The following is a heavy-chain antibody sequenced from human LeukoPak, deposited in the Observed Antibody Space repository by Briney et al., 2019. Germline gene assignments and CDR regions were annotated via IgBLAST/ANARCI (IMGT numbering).Heavy chain of an antibody. V-gene: IGHV3-7*01. CDR1: GFTFSSYW. Sequence: GGSLRLSCAASGFTFSSYWMSWVRQAPGKGLEWVANIKQDGSEKYYVDSVKGRFTISRDNAKNSLYLQMNSLRAEDTSVYYCARAWGSGYDFYSMYYFDCWGQGTLVTVSS. CDR3: ARAWGSGYDFYSMYYFDC. D-gene: IGHD5-12*01. CDR2: IKQDGSEK. J-gene: IGHJ4*02.